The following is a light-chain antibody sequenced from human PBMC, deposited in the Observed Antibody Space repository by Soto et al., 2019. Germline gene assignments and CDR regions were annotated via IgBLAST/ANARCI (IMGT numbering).Light chain of an antibody. J-gene: IGLJ1*01. CDR3: TSYTKRNTVV. CDR2: EVS. CDR1: SSDIGVYNS. V-gene: IGLV2-14*01. Sequence: QSLLTQPASVSGSPGQSITISCTGTSSDIGVYNSVSWYIHHPGKAPKLIIFEVSSRPSGVSNRFSGSKSANTASLTISGLQADDEADYYCTSYTKRNTVVFGTGTKVTVL.